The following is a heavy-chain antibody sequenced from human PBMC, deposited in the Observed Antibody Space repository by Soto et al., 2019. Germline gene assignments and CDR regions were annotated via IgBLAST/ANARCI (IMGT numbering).Heavy chain of an antibody. D-gene: IGHD5-12*01. J-gene: IGHJ4*02. CDR3: ARGDGYNTYYFDY. CDR1: GGTFSSDA. CDR2: IIPIFGTA. Sequence: SVKVSCKASGGTFSSDAISWVRQAPGQGLEWMGGIIPIFGTANYAQKFQGRVTITADESTSTAYMELSSLRSEDTAVYYCARGDGYNTYYFDYWGQGTLVTVSS. V-gene: IGHV1-69*13.